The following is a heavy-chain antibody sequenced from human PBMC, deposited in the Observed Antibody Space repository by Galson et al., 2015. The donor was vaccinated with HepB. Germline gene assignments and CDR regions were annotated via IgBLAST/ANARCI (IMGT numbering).Heavy chain of an antibody. J-gene: IGHJ2*01. D-gene: IGHD1-1*01. CDR3: ARERHGPSRYFDL. V-gene: IGHV3-30-3*01. CDR2: ISYDGSNK. Sequence: SLRLSCAASGFTFSSYAMHWVRQAPGKGLEWVAVISYDGSNKYYADSVKGRFTISRDNSKNTLYLQMNSLRAEDTAVYYCARERHGPSRYFDLWGRGTLVTVSS. CDR1: GFTFSSYA.